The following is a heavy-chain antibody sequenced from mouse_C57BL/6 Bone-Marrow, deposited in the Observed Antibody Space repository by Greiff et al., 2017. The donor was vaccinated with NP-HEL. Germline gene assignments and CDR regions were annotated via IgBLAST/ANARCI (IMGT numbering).Heavy chain of an antibody. Sequence: QVQLQQPGAELVMPGASVKLSCKASGYTFTSYWMHWVKQRPGQGLEWIGEIDPSDSYTNYNQKFKGKSTLTVDKSSSTAYMQLSSLTSEDSAVYYCAAITTVVADFDYWGQGTTLTVSS. J-gene: IGHJ2*01. D-gene: IGHD1-1*01. CDR3: AAITTVVADFDY. V-gene: IGHV1-69*01. CDR2: IDPSDSYT. CDR1: GYTFTSYW.